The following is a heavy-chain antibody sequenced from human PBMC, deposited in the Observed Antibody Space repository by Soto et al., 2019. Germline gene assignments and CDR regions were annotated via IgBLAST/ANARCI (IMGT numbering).Heavy chain of an antibody. Sequence: QVQLVESGGGVVQPGRSLRLSCAASGFTFSSYGMHWVRQAPGKGLEWVAVIWYDGSNKYYADSVKGRFTISRDNSKNTLYLQMNSLRAEDTAVYYCATSGMVGDTTGAFDIWGQGTMVTVSS. V-gene: IGHV3-33*01. CDR1: GFTFSSYG. D-gene: IGHD1-26*01. CDR2: IWYDGSNK. CDR3: ATSGMVGDTTGAFDI. J-gene: IGHJ3*02.